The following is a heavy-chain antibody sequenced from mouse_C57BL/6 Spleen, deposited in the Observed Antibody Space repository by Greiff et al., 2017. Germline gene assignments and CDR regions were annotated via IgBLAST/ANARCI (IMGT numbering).Heavy chain of an antibody. CDR2: ISNLAYSI. CDR1: GFTFSDYG. V-gene: IGHV5-15*01. J-gene: IGHJ4*01. Sequence: EVMLVESGGGLVQPGGSLKLSCAASGFTFSDYGMAWVRQAPRKGPEWVAFISNLAYSIYYADTVTGRFTISRENAKNTLYLEMSSLRSEDTAMYYCARQGYYGGAMDYWGQGTSVTVSS. D-gene: IGHD1-1*01. CDR3: ARQGYYGGAMDY.